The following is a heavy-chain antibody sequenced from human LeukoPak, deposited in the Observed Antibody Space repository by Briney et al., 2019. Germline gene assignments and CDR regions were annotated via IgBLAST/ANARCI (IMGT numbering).Heavy chain of an antibody. Sequence: GGSPRLSCVASGLIFSTCGMHWVRQAPGKGLEWLTRIRYDESATYYADSVKGRFTISRENSKNTLYLQMNSLRGEDTAVYYCAKQMMERQQYYYMDVWGKGTSVTVSS. J-gene: IGHJ6*03. CDR2: IRYDESAT. CDR3: AKQMMERQQYYYMDV. CDR1: GLIFSTCG. V-gene: IGHV3-30*02. D-gene: IGHD6-13*01.